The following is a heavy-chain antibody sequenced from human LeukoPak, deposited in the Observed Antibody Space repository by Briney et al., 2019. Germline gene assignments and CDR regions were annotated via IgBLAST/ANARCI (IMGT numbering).Heavy chain of an antibody. D-gene: IGHD1-1*01. CDR3: AREPLEPPFRGSFD. Sequence: SETLSLTCTVSGGSISSSSYYWGWIRQPPGKGLEWIGSIYYSGSTYYNPSLKSRVTISVDTSKNQFSLKLSSVTAADTAVYYCAREPLEPPFRGSFDWGQGTLVTVSS. CDR1: GGSISSSSYY. J-gene: IGHJ4*02. V-gene: IGHV4-39*07. CDR2: IYYSGST.